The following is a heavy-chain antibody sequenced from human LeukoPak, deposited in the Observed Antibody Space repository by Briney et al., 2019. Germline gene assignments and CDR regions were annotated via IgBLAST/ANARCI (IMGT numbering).Heavy chain of an antibody. CDR3: AGGSSPYYYYGMGV. D-gene: IGHD6-6*01. CDR1: GFTFSDYY. CDR2: ISSSGSTI. J-gene: IGHJ6*02. Sequence: GGSLRLSCAASGFTFSDYYMSWIRQAPGKGLEWVSYISSSGSTIYYADSVKGRFTISRDNSKNTLYLQMNSLRAEDTAVYYCAGGSSPYYYYGMGVWGQGTTVTVSS. V-gene: IGHV3-11*04.